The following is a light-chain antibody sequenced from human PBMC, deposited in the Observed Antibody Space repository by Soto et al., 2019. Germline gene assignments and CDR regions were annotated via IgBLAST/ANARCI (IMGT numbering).Light chain of an antibody. CDR3: AAWDDSLSGVE. Sequence: QSVLTQPPSASATPGQRVTISCSGSSSNIGTNYVYWYQHLPGTAPKLLIYRNDQRPSGVPGRFSGSMSGTAASLAIGGLRSEDEADYYCAAWDDSLSGVEFGGGTQLTVL. V-gene: IGLV1-47*01. CDR1: SSNIGTNY. J-gene: IGLJ2*01. CDR2: RND.